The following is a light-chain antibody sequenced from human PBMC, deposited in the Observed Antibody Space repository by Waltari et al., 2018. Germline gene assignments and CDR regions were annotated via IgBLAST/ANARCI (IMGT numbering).Light chain of an antibody. J-gene: IGLJ2*01. CDR1: SSDVGGYNY. Sequence: QSALTQPRSVSGSPGQSVTISCTGTSSDVGGYNYVSWYQQHPGQAPKLMIYDVSKRPSGVPDRFSGSKSGNTASLTISGLQTEDEADYYCCSFAGSHTYVVFGGGTKLTVL. CDR3: CSFAGSHTYVV. V-gene: IGLV2-11*01. CDR2: DVS.